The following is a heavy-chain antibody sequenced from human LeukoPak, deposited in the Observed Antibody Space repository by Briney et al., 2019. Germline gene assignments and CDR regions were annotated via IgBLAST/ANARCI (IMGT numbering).Heavy chain of an antibody. CDR3: ARDPHSLYDFWSGYYYYLDY. CDR2: ISAYNGNT. J-gene: IGHJ4*02. V-gene: IGHV1-18*01. Sequence: ASVKVSCKASGYTSTSYGISWVRQAPGQGLEWMGWISAYNGNTNYAQKLQGRVTMTTDTSTSTAYMELRSLRSDDTAVYYCARDPHSLYDFWSGYYYYLDYWGQGTLVTVSS. CDR1: GYTSTSYG. D-gene: IGHD3-3*01.